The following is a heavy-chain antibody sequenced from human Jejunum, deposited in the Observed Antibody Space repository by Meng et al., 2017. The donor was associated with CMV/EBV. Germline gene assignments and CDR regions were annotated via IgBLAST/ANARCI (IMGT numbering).Heavy chain of an antibody. CDR3: ARDLAGGTKATGLDL. V-gene: IGHV1-18*04. J-gene: IGHJ5*02. CDR1: VYVFDNYG. D-gene: IGHD5-12*01. CDR2: ISDYNGKT. Sequence: PLAPAESSCHASVYVFDNYGVSWGRLAPGQGAEGMGWISDYNGKTNYTQNFPGRFTMTTDIYTSQAYMSLRSLRSHDTAVDYCARDLAGGTKATGLDLWGQGTLVTVSS.